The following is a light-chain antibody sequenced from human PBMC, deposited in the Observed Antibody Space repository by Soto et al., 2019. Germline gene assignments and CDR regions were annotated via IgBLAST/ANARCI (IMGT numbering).Light chain of an antibody. CDR3: QSYDSSLSADYV. V-gene: IGLV1-40*01. J-gene: IGLJ1*01. Sequence: QSVLTQPPSVSGAPGQRVTISCTGSSSKIGAGYDVHWYQQLPGTAPKLLIYGNINRPSGVPDRFSGSKSGTSASLAITGLQAEDEADYYCQSYDSSLSADYVFGTGTKVTVL. CDR1: SSKIGAGYD. CDR2: GNI.